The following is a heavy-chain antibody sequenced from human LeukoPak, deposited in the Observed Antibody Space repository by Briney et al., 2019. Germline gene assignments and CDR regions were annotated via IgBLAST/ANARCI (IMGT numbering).Heavy chain of an antibody. CDR2: IIPIFGTA. D-gene: IGHD3-10*01. V-gene: IGHV1-69*05. Sequence: SVKVSCKASGGTFSSYAISWVRQAPGQGLEWMGRIIPIFGTANYAQKFQGRVTITTDESTSTAYMELSSLRSDDTAVYYCARSNRRVNFGDPNWFDPWGQGTLVTVSS. J-gene: IGHJ5*02. CDR1: GGTFSSYA. CDR3: ARSNRRVNFGDPNWFDP.